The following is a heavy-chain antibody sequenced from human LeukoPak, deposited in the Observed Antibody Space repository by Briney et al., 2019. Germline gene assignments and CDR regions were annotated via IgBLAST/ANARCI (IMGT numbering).Heavy chain of an antibody. CDR1: GGPISSGGYY. V-gene: IGHV4-31*03. CDR2: IFYTGST. J-gene: IGHJ5*02. Sequence: SETLSLTCTVSGGPISSGGYYWSWIRQRPGTGLEWIGYIFYTGSTYYNPSLKSRVTISVDTSKNQFSLKLSSVTAADTAVYYCARAPGDNWFDPWGQGTLVTVSS. CDR3: ARAPGDNWFDP.